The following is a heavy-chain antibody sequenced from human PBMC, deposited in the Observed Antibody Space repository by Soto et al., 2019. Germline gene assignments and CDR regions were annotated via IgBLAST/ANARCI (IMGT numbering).Heavy chain of an antibody. CDR1: GGSINSYY. J-gene: IGHJ4*02. V-gene: IGHV4-59*01. D-gene: IGHD5-18*01. Sequence: PSETLSLTCTVSGGSINSYYWSWVRQPPGKGLEWIGYIYYNGNTDYNPSLKSRVIISIDTSKNQFSLKLSSVTAADTAVYFCAREIRKGYTAMDNFDYWGQGTLVTVSS. CDR3: AREIRKGYTAMDNFDY. CDR2: IYYNGNT.